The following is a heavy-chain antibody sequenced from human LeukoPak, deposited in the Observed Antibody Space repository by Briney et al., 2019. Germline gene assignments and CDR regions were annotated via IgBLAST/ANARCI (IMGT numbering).Heavy chain of an antibody. J-gene: IGHJ4*02. CDR2: INPNSGGT. CDR3: ARDYYSSGPMYYFDY. CDR1: GYTFTGYY. D-gene: IGHD6-19*01. V-gene: IGHV1-2*02. Sequence: ASVKVSCKASGYTFTGYYMHWVRQAPGQGLEWMGWINPNSGGTNYAQKFQGRVTMTRDTSISTAYMELSRLRSDDTAVYYCARDYYSSGPMYYFDYWGQGTLVTVSS.